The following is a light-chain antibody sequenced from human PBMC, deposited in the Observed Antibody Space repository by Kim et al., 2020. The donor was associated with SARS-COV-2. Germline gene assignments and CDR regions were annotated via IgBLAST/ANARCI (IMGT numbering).Light chain of an antibody. CDR3: QQGHSTPLT. J-gene: IGKJ4*01. Sequence: ASVGVRVAITCRASQYSGTYLNWYQQKPGKAPNVLIYAASSLQGGVPSRFSGSGSGTDFTLTIRSLQPEDFATYYCQQGHSTPLTFGGGTKVDIK. CDR1: QYSGTY. CDR2: AAS. V-gene: IGKV1-39*01.